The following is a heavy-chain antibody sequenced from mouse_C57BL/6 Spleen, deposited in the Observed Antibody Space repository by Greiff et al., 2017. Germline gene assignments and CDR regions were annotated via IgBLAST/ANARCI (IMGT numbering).Heavy chain of an antibody. CDR3: ARSEYYGSSSWYFDV. Sequence: QVQLQQSGAELVKPGASVKISCKASGYAFSSYWMNWVKQRPGKGLEWIGQIYPGDGDTNYNGKFKGKATLTADKSSSTAYMQLSSLTSEDSAVYVCARSEYYGSSSWYFDVWGTGTTVTVSS. CDR1: GYAFSSYW. J-gene: IGHJ1*03. D-gene: IGHD1-1*01. V-gene: IGHV1-80*01. CDR2: IYPGDGDT.